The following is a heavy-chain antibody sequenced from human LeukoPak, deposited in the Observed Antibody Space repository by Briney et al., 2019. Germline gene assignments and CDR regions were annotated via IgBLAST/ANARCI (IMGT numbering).Heavy chain of an antibody. Sequence: ASVKVSCKASGYTFTGYGINWVRQAPGQGLEWMGWISAYNGNTKYAQKFQGRVTMTTDTSTSTAYMELRSLRSDDTAVYYCARDGSGSYDNWFDPWGQGTLVTVSS. V-gene: IGHV1-18*01. CDR3: ARDGSGSYDNWFDP. CDR1: GYTFTGYG. J-gene: IGHJ5*02. D-gene: IGHD3-10*01. CDR2: ISAYNGNT.